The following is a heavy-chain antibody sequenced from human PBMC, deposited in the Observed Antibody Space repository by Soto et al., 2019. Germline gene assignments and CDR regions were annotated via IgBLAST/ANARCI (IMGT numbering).Heavy chain of an antibody. V-gene: IGHV1-69*01. D-gene: IGHD5-12*01. CDR3: ASGVGRLGGRSGCPDYALDV. J-gene: IGHJ3*01. CDR2: IVPLPGTT. CDR1: GGTFTKYA. Sequence: QVQLVQSGAAVRKPGSSVKVSCKASGGTFTKYAITWVRQAPRQGLEWMGGIVPLPGTTNYAQKFRGRVTISADESTSTAYLELSSLRSEDTAVYYCASGVGRLGGRSGCPDYALDVWGQGTMVIVSS.